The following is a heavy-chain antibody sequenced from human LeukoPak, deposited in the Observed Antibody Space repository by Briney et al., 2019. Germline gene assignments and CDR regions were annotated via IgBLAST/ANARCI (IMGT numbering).Heavy chain of an antibody. J-gene: IGHJ4*02. Sequence: SQTLSLTCTVSGVSMSSGGNYWSWIRQHPGKGLEWIGYIYYSGTTQYNPSFKSRITISVDASKNQFSLRLSSVTVADTAVYFSARTGARYFDFWGRGTLVTVSS. CDR2: IYYSGTT. V-gene: IGHV4-31*03. CDR3: ARTGARYFDF. D-gene: IGHD1-14*01. CDR1: GVSMSSGGNY.